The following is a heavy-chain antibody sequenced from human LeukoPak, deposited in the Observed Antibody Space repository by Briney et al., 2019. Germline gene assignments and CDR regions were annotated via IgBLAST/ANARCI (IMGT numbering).Heavy chain of an antibody. CDR2: IYYSGST. CDR3: ARESGDYRYNWFDP. D-gene: IGHD4-17*01. CDR1: GGSISSGDYY. Sequence: SETLSLTCTVSGGSISSGDYYWSWIRQPPGKGLEWIGYIYYSGSTYYNSSLKSRVMISVDTSKNQFSLKLSSVTAADTAVYYCARESGDYRYNWFDPWGQGTLVTVSS. J-gene: IGHJ5*02. V-gene: IGHV4-30-4*01.